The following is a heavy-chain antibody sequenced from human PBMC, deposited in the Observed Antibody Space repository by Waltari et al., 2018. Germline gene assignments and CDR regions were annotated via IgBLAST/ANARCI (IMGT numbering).Heavy chain of an antibody. V-gene: IGHV4-4*07. CDR1: GGFIRTYY. CDR2: IYSRGSS. D-gene: IGHD2-8*02. Sequence: QVQLQESGPGLVKPSETLSLTCSVSGGFIRTYYWTWIRQPAGKGLEWLGRIYSRGSSNSNPSLKSRVTMSIDTSKNQLSLKLKSVTAADTAVYYCARVSLASCTARNCPSWLDPWGQGTLVTVSS. CDR3: ARVSLASCTARNCPSWLDP. J-gene: IGHJ5*02.